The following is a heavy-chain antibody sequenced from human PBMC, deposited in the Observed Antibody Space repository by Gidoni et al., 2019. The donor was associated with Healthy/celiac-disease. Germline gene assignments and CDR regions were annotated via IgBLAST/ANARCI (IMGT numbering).Heavy chain of an antibody. CDR2: ISSSSSYI. V-gene: IGHV3-21*01. J-gene: IGHJ4*02. D-gene: IGHD2-15*01. CDR3: ARGLDIVVVVAATPESEFDY. CDR1: GFTFSSYS. Sequence: EVQLVESGGGLVKPGGSLRLSCAASGFTFSSYSMNWVRQAPGKGLELVSSISSSSSYIYYADSVKGRFTISRDNAKNSLYLQMNSLRAEDTAVYYCARGLDIVVVVAATPESEFDYWGQGTLVTVSS.